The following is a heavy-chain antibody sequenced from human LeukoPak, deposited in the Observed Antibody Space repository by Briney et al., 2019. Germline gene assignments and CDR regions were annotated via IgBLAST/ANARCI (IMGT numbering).Heavy chain of an antibody. D-gene: IGHD3-10*01. Sequence: ASVKVSCKVSGYTLTELSMHWVRQAPGKGLEWMGGFDPEDGETIYAQKFQGRVTMTEDTSTDTAYMELSSLRSEGTAVYYCATDQYYYGSGSTRFDYWGQGTLVTVSS. CDR3: ATDQYYYGSGSTRFDY. V-gene: IGHV1-24*01. CDR2: FDPEDGET. CDR1: GYTLTELS. J-gene: IGHJ4*02.